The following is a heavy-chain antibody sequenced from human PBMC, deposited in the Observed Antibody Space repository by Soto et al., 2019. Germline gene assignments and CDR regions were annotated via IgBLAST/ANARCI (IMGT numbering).Heavy chain of an antibody. CDR3: ARVCTIANYYVYLDY. CDR2: INTLNGNT. V-gene: IGHV1-3*04. D-gene: IGHD3-10*02. Sequence: QVQLVQSGAEVKKPGASVKVSCKASGYTFINYAINWVRQAPGQRLEWMGWINTLNGNTRYSQKIQDRVTTTRDTSATTVYMERGGLRSEDTSVYYCARVCTIANYYVYLDYWGQGTLVAVSS. CDR1: GYTFINYA. J-gene: IGHJ4*02.